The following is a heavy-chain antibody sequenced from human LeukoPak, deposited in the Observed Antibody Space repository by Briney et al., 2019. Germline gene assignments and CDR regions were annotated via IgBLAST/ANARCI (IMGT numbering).Heavy chain of an antibody. V-gene: IGHV4-39*07. CDR2: IYYTGST. J-gene: IGHJ3*02. Sequence: SETLSLTCTVSGGSISNNSYYWGWIRQPPGKGLEWIGSIYYTGSTYYNPSLKSRVTISVDTSKNQFSLKLSSVTAADTAVYYCARRRVRGAFDIWGQGTMVTVSS. D-gene: IGHD3-10*01. CDR3: ARRRVRGAFDI. CDR1: GGSISNNSYY.